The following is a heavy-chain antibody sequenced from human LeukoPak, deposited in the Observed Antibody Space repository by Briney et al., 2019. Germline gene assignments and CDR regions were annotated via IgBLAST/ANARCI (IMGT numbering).Heavy chain of an antibody. CDR1: GFAFDDYA. CDR2: ISWNSGSI. D-gene: IGHD3-16*01. J-gene: IGHJ3*02. V-gene: IGHV3-9*01. CDR3: AKDRTLFGQSGAFDI. Sequence: GRSLRLSCAASGFAFDDYAMHWVRQAPGKGLEWVSGISWNSGSIGYADSVKGRFTISRDNAKNSLYLQMNSLRAEDTALYYCAKDRTLFGQSGAFDIWGQGTMVTVSS.